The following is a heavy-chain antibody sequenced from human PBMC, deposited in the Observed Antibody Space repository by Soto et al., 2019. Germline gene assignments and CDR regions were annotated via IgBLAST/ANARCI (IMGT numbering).Heavy chain of an antibody. J-gene: IGHJ4*02. CDR2: ISDSGSS. D-gene: IGHD3-9*01. CDR3: ARTTFFDIFTAYYSLFDY. V-gene: IGHV4-31*03. Sequence: QVQLQESGPGLVKPSQTLTLTCTVSGGSISSGSFYWRWIRQHPGKGLEWIGHISDSGSSYYNPSRASRVTISVDTSKNQFSLKLSAVTAADTAVYFCARTTFFDIFTAYYSLFDYWGQGTLVTVSS. CDR1: GGSISSGSFY.